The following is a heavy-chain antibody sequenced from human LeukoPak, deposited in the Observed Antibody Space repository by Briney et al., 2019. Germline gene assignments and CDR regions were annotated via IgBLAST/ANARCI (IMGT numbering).Heavy chain of an antibody. CDR2: IYHSGST. D-gene: IGHD6-13*01. CDR1: GYSISSGYY. CDR3: ARDVVAAAGTWDY. J-gene: IGHJ4*02. Sequence: SETLSLTCSVSGYSISSGYYWGWIRQPPGKGLEWIGSIYHSGSTNYNPSLKSRVTISVDTSKNQFSLKLSSVTAADTAVYYCARDVVAAAGTWDYWGQGTLVTVSS. V-gene: IGHV4-38-2*02.